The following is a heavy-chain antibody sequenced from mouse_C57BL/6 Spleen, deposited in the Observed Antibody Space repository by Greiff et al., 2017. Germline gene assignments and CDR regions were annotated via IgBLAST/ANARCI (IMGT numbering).Heavy chain of an antibody. J-gene: IGHJ1*03. Sequence: VQLQQPGAELVKPGASVKLSCKASGYTFTSYWMHWVKQRPGRGLEWIGRIDPNSGGTTYNEKFKSKATLTVDKPSSTAYMQPSSLTSDDSAVYYCAPIYYDYDWYFDVWGTGTTVTVSS. CDR2: IDPNSGGT. CDR3: APIYYDYDWYFDV. D-gene: IGHD2-4*01. CDR1: GYTFTSYW. V-gene: IGHV1-72*01.